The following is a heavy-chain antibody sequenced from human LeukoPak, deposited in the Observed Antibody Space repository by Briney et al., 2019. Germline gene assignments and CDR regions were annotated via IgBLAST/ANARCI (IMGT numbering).Heavy chain of an antibody. CDR3: ARDYSGSYYRNTFDY. CDR2: INAGNGNT. CDR1: GYTFTSYA. D-gene: IGHD1-26*01. Sequence: PVASVKVSCKASGYTFTSYAMHWVRQAPGQRLEWMGWINAGNGNTKYSQKFQGRVTITRDTSASTAYMELSSLRSEDTAVYYCARDYSGSYYRNTFDYWGQGTLVTVSS. V-gene: IGHV1-3*01. J-gene: IGHJ4*02.